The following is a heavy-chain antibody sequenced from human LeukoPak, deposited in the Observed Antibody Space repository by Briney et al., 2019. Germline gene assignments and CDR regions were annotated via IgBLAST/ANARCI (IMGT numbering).Heavy chain of an antibody. Sequence: GESLKISCKGSGYSFTSYRIGWVRQMPGKGLEWMGIIYPGDSDTRYSPSFQGQVTISADKSISTAYMQWSSLKASDTAMYYCARQVETMVFDYWGQGTLVTVSS. V-gene: IGHV5-51*01. CDR3: ARQVETMVFDY. CDR1: GYSFTSYR. CDR2: IYPGDSDT. D-gene: IGHD3-10*01. J-gene: IGHJ4*02.